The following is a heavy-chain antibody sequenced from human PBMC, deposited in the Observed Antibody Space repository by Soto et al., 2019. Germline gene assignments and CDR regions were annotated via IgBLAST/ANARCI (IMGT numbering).Heavy chain of an antibody. V-gene: IGHV3-30*03. D-gene: IGHD2-8*02. CDR2: ISRDGGTK. CDR3: TGEVASGY. J-gene: IGHJ4*02. CDR1: GFTVSTYG. Sequence: VQLVESGGGVVQPGRSPRLSCAVSGFTVSTYGMHWVRQAPGKGLEWVAVISRDGGTKYYADSVKGRFTISRDNSRNTLFLEMNSLRGDDMAVYYCTGEVASGYWGQGTLVTVSS.